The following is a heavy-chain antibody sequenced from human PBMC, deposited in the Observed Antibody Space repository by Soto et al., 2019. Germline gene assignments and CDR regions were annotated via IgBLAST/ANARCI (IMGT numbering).Heavy chain of an antibody. J-gene: IGHJ5*02. CDR3: ARARGYSYGLDP. Sequence: SETLSLTCTVSGDSISSNNNYWSWIRQPPGEGLEWIGFISYSGTTSYSPSLKSRVAISLDTSKNQFSLSLSSVTAADTAVYYCARARGYSYGLDPWGQGTLVTVS. CDR1: GDSISSNNNY. V-gene: IGHV4-30-4*01. D-gene: IGHD5-18*01. CDR2: ISYSGTT.